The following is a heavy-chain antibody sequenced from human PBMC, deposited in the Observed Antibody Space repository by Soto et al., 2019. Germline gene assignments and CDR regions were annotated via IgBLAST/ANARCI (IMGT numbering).Heavy chain of an antibody. CDR3: ARHLGRCSVTSCYYKSGYDY. J-gene: IGHJ4*02. Sequence: EVQLVESGGGLVQPGGSLRLSCAASGFTFSTYSMNWVRQAPGKGLEWVSYISSSSGTVYYADSVKGRFTISRDNAKNSLYLQMNSLRDEDTAVYYCARHLGRCSVTSCYYKSGYDYWGQGTLVTVSS. D-gene: IGHD2-15*01. CDR2: ISSSSGTV. V-gene: IGHV3-48*02. CDR1: GFTFSTYS.